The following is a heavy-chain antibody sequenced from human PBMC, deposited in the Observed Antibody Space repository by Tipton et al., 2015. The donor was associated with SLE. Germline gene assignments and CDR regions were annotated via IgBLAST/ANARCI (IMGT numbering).Heavy chain of an antibody. D-gene: IGHD5-24*01. J-gene: IGHJ5*02. Sequence: TLSLTCTVSGYPISSGYYWGWIRQPPGKGLEWIGSVYHSGTTYYKPSLKSRLIISVDTSKNQFSLKLSSVTAADTAVYYCARDLEGYSSTWFTWGQGTLVTVSS. CDR3: ARDLEGYSSTWFT. V-gene: IGHV4-38-2*02. CDR1: GYPISSGYY. CDR2: VYHSGTT.